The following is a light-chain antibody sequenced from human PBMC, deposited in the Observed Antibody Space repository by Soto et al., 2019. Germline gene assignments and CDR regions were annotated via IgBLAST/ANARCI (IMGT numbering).Light chain of an antibody. CDR1: QGINNN. Sequence: GDRVSMTCRASQGINNNLAWHQQKPGEPPKLLIYAASTLQSGVPSRFSGSGSGTEFTLTISSLQPDDFATYYCQHYNSYRTFGQGTKWIS. CDR2: AAS. J-gene: IGKJ1*01. V-gene: IGKV1-27*01. CDR3: QHYNSYRT.